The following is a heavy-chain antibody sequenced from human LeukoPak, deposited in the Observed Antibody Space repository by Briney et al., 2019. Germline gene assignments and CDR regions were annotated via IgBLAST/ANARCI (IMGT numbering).Heavy chain of an antibody. Sequence: SETLSLTCAVYGGSFSGYYWSWIRQPPGKGLEWIGEINHSGSTNYNPSLKSRVTISVDTSKNQFSLKLSSVTAADTAVYFCASLDYGGNYAGYWGQGTLVTVSS. CDR2: INHSGST. D-gene: IGHD4-23*01. J-gene: IGHJ4*02. CDR1: GGSFSGYY. V-gene: IGHV4-34*01. CDR3: ASLDYGGNYAGY.